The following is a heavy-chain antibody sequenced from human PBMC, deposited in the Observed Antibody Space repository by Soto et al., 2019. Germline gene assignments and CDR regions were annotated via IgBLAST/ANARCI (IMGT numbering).Heavy chain of an antibody. CDR2: IIPIFGTA. J-gene: IGHJ3*02. CDR3: ARGSDCTNGVCYTAAFDI. D-gene: IGHD2-8*01. V-gene: IGHV1-69*13. CDR1: GGTFNSYA. Sequence: SVKVSCKASGGTFNSYAISWVRQAPGQGLEWMGGIIPIFGTANYAQKFQGRVTITADESTSTAYMELSSLRSEDTDVYYCARGSDCTNGVCYTAAFDIWGQGTMVTVSS.